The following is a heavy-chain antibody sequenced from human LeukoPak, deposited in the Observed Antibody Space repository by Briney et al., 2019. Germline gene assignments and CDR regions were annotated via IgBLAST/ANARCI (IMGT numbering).Heavy chain of an antibody. D-gene: IGHD6-13*01. CDR1: GGPFSGYY. V-gene: IGHV4-34*01. Sequence: SETLSLTCAVYGGPFSGYYWSWIRQPPGKGLEWIGEINHSGSTNYNPSLKSRVTISVDTSKNQFSLKLSSVTAADTAVYYCARAGGSSWPDYYFDYWGQGTLVTVSS. J-gene: IGHJ4*02. CDR3: ARAGGSSWPDYYFDY. CDR2: INHSGST.